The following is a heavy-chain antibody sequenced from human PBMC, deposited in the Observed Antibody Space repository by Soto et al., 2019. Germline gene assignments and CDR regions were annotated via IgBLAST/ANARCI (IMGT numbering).Heavy chain of an antibody. J-gene: IGHJ4*02. CDR3: VRPEGYHDSSGYTLAY. D-gene: IGHD3-22*01. Sequence: SETLSLTCTVSGDSISSSTYYWGWIRQPPGKGLEWIGSMFYSGNTYYNPSLKSRVTLSIDTSKNQFSLKLNSVTAADTAVYYCVRPEGYHDSSGYTLAYWGQGTLVTVSS. V-gene: IGHV4-39*01. CDR1: GDSISSSTYY. CDR2: MFYSGNT.